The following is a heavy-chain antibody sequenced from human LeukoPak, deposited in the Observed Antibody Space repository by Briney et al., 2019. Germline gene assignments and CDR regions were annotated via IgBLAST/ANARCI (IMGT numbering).Heavy chain of an antibody. Sequence: GRSLRLSCAASGFTFDDYARHWVRHSPGKGLEWVSGISWNSGSIGYADSVKGRFTISRDNAKNSLYLQMNSVRAEDMALYYCAKAQGGDGLDVWGKGTTVTVSS. CDR2: ISWNSGSI. CDR3: AKAQGGDGLDV. CDR1: GFTFDDYA. V-gene: IGHV3-9*03. D-gene: IGHD2-21*01. J-gene: IGHJ6*04.